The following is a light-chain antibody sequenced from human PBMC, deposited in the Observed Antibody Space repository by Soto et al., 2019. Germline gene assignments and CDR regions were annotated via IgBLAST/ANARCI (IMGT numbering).Light chain of an antibody. CDR3: QQYNNYWT. CDR1: QNISNW. Sequence: DIQMTQSPSALAASVVHRVTSTLRASQNISNWLAWYQQKPGKPPNLLIYGASSLESGAPSRFNGSGSGTKFTLTISRLQPDDFATYYRQQYNNYWTGGQGTKGDIK. J-gene: IGKJ1*01. CDR2: GAS. V-gene: IGKV1-5*01.